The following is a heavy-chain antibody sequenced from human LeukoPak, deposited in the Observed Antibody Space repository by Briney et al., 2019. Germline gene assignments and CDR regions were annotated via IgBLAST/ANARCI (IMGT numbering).Heavy chain of an antibody. Sequence: GGFLRLSCAASGFTFSSYSMNWVRQAPGKGLEWVSYISSSSSTIYYADSVKGRFTISRDSSKNTLYLQMNSLRAEDTAVYFCAKDGPPTSTSRDGMDVWGQGTAVTVSS. CDR1: GFTFSSYS. J-gene: IGHJ6*02. V-gene: IGHV3-48*01. CDR2: ISSSSSTI. CDR3: AKDGPPTSTSRDGMDV. D-gene: IGHD2-2*01.